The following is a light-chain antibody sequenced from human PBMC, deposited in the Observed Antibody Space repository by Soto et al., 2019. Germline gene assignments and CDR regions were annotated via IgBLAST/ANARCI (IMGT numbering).Light chain of an antibody. CDR3: QHRSNWPGT. J-gene: IGKJ1*01. CDR2: DAS. V-gene: IGKV3-11*01. Sequence: EIVLTQSPGTLSLSPGERATLSFRASQSVFNYLAWYQQKPGQAPRLLIYDASDRATGIPARFTGSGSGADFTLTISSLEPEDSAVYYCQHRSNWPGTFGQGTKVDIK. CDR1: QSVFNY.